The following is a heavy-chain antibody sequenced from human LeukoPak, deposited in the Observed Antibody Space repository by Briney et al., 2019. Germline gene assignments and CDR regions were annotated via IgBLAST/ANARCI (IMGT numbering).Heavy chain of an antibody. D-gene: IGHD2-2*02. J-gene: IGHJ4*02. CDR3: ARARGLYSAHYFDY. CDR2: IYQSGGT. V-gene: IGHV4-38-2*02. CDR1: GYSISSGYY. Sequence: SETLSLTCTVSGYSISSGYYWAWIRQPPGKGPEWTGSIYQSGGTYYNPSLKSRVTTSVDTSKSQFSLNLSSMTAADTAVYYCARARGLYSAHYFDYWGQGTLVTVSS.